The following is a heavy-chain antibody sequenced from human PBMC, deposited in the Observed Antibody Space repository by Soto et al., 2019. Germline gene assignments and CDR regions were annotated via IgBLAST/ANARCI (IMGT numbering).Heavy chain of an antibody. CDR3: ARSMVVVAATPGYGMDV. Sequence: EVQLVESGGGLVQPGGSLRLSCAASGFTVSSNYMSWVRQAPGKGLEWVSVIYSGGSTYYADPVKGRFTISKHNSKNTLYLQMNSLGAEDTAVYYCARSMVVVAATPGYGMDVWGQGTTVTVSS. CDR2: IYSGGST. CDR1: GFTVSSNY. J-gene: IGHJ6*02. V-gene: IGHV3-53*04. D-gene: IGHD2-15*01.